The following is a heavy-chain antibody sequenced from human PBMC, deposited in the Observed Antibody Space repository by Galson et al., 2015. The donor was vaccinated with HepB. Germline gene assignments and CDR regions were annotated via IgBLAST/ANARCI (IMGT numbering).Heavy chain of an antibody. Sequence: CAISGDSVSSNGAAWNRIRQSPSSGLEWLGRTYYRSKWSNDYAVSVKSRITINPDTSRNQFSLHLNSVTPEDTAIYYCAREGYYFDYWGQGTLVTVSS. J-gene: IGHJ4*02. CDR1: GDSVSSNGAA. CDR2: TYYRSKWSN. V-gene: IGHV6-1*01. CDR3: AREGYYFDY.